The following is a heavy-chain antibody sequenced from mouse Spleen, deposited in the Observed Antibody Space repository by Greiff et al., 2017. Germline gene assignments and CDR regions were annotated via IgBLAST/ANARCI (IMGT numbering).Heavy chain of an antibody. CDR2: IDPANGNT. Sequence: VQLQQSVAELVRPGASVKLSCTASGFNIKNTYMPWVKQRPEQGLEWIGRIDPANGNTKYAPKFQGKATITADTSSNTAYLQLSSLTSEDTAIYYCARDYYDYDGGTMDYWGQGTSVTVSS. CDR1: GFNIKNTY. D-gene: IGHD2-4*01. V-gene: IGHV14-3*01. J-gene: IGHJ4*01. CDR3: ARDYYDYDGGTMDY.